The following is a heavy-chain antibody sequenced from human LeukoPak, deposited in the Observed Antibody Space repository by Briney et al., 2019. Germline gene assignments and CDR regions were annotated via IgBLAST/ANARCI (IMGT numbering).Heavy chain of an antibody. CDR1: GFTFSSYG. V-gene: IGHV3-30*02. CDR2: IRYDGSNK. Sequence: GGSLRLSCAASGFTFSSYGMHWVCQAPGKGLEWVAFIRYDGSNKYYADSVKGRFTISRDNSKNTLYLQMSSLRVEDTAIYYCAKDLYSSGWSYFDYWGQGTLVTVSS. CDR3: AKDLYSSGWSYFDY. J-gene: IGHJ4*02. D-gene: IGHD6-19*01.